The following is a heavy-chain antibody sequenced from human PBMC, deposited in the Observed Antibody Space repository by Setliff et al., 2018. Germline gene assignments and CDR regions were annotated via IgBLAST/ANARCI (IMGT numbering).Heavy chain of an antibody. J-gene: IGHJ4*02. Sequence: PGGSLRLSCAASGFTFSSYSMNWVRQAPGKGLEWVSSISSSSYIYYADSVKGRFTISRDNARNSLHLQMNSLRAEDTAVYYCARSRLRFLEWLLYPTGFDYWGQGTLVTVSS. CDR2: ISSSSYI. CDR1: GFTFSSYS. CDR3: ARSRLRFLEWLLYPTGFDY. D-gene: IGHD3-3*01. V-gene: IGHV3-21*01.